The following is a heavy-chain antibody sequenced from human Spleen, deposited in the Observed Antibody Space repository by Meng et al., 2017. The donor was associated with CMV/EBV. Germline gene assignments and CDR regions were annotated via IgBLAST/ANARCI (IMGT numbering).Heavy chain of an antibody. V-gene: IGHV4-61*01. D-gene: IGHD4/OR15-4a*01. CDR2: IYHTDRT. CDR1: GGSVSSGSSY. CDR3: ARAEDYGGHYFDY. J-gene: IGHJ4*02. Sequence: VSGGSVSSGSSYWSWIRQPPGKGLEWIGEIYHTDRTNYNPSLKSRVTVSLDKSKNQFSLRLSSVTAADTAVYYCARAEDYGGHYFDYWGQGTLVTVSS.